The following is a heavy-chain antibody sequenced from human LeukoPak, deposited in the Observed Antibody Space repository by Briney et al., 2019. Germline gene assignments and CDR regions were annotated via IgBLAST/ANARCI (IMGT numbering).Heavy chain of an antibody. CDR2: IYTSEST. CDR1: GGSISSYY. V-gene: IGHV4-4*07. CDR3: ARTTYSSSWYAESDDYFDY. J-gene: IGHJ4*02. D-gene: IGHD6-13*01. Sequence: SETLSLTCTVSGGSISSYYWSWIRQPAGKGLEWIGRIYTSESTNYNPSLKSRVTMSVDTSKNQFSLKLSSVTAADTAVYYCARTTYSSSWYAESDDYFDYWGQGTLVTVSS.